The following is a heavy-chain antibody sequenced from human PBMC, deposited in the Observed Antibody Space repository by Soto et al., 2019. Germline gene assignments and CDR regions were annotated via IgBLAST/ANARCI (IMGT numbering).Heavy chain of an antibody. CDR1: GYSFSNYW. V-gene: IGHV5-51*01. CDR3: TTDSILAPLFH. D-gene: IGHD3-3*02. Sequence: PGESLKISCKGSGYSFSNYWIVWVRQMPGKGLEWMGIIYPGDSETKYSPSFQGQVTISADKSINTAYLQWISLKASDTAVYYCTTDSILAPLFHWGQGTLVTVSS. J-gene: IGHJ4*02. CDR2: IYPGDSET.